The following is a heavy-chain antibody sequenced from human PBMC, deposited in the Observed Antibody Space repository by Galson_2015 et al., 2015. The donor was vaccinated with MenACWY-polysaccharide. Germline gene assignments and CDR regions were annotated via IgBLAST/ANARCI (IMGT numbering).Heavy chain of an antibody. CDR3: VKGGWADN. V-gene: IGHV3-23*01. CDR1: GFIVSGNY. Sequence: SLRLSCAASGFIVSGNYMSWVRQAPGKGLEWVSAISSGSDTAYYTDSVKGRFTISSDNSKDTLHLQMDSLRAEDTAVYYCVKGGWADNWGQGTLVTVSS. CDR2: ISSGSDTA. D-gene: IGHD1-26*01. J-gene: IGHJ4*02.